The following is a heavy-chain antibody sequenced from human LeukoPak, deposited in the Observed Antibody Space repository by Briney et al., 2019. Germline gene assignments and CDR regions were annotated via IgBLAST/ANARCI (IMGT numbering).Heavy chain of an antibody. J-gene: IGHJ6*02. CDR1: GYTFTSYY. V-gene: IGHV1-46*01. CDR3: ARETFPNYYYYGMDV. CDR2: INPSGGST. D-gene: IGHD2-21*01. Sequence: ASVKVSCKASGYTFTSYYMHWVRQAPGQGLEWMGIINPSGGSTSYAQKFQGRVTMTRDTSTSTVYMELSSLRSEGTAVYYCARETFPNYYYYGMDVWGQGTTVTVSS.